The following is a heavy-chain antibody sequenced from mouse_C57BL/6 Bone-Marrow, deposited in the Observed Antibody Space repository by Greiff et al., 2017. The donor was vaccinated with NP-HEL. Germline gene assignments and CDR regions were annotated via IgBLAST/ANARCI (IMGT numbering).Heavy chain of an antibody. D-gene: IGHD2-4*01. CDR1: GYTFTSYW. CDR3: ARSEGYDYDV. Sequence: QVHVKQPGAELVKPGASVKLSCKASGYTFTSYWMHWVKQRPGQGLEWIGMIHPNSGSTNYNEKFKSKATLTVDKSSSTAYMQLSSLTSEDSAVYYCARSEGYDYDVWGQGTTLTVSS. J-gene: IGHJ2*01. V-gene: IGHV1-64*01. CDR2: IHPNSGST.